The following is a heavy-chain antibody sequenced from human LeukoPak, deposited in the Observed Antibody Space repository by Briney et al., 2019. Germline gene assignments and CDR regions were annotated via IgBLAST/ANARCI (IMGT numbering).Heavy chain of an antibody. Sequence: GGSLRLSCAASGFTVSTTYMSRVRQAPGKGLEWVSIIYTGGSTYYAHSVKSRFTISRDNSKNTVYLQMNSLRAEDTAVYFCARDLGTNDAFDIWGQGTMLTVSS. V-gene: IGHV3-53*01. J-gene: IGHJ3*02. CDR3: ARDLGTNDAFDI. CDR2: IYTGGST. D-gene: IGHD7-27*01. CDR1: GFTVSTTY.